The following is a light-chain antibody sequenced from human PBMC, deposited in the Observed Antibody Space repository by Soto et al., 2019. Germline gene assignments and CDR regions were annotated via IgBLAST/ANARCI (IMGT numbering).Light chain of an antibody. CDR3: QQRSDWPLT. CDR1: QSVSSY. J-gene: IGKJ1*01. V-gene: IGKV3-11*01. CDR2: DAS. Sequence: EIVLTQSPATLSLSPGERATLSCRASQSVSSYFAWYQQKPGQAPRLLSYDASSRATGIPARFSGSGSRTDVTLPISSLEPEDFALYYCQQRSDWPLTFGKGTKVEIK.